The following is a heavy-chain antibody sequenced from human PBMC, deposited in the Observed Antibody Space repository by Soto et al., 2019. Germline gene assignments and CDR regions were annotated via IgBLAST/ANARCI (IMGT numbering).Heavy chain of an antibody. CDR2: TYYRSKWYN. D-gene: IGHD3-9*01. V-gene: IGHV6-1*01. Sequence: SQTLSLTCAISGDSVSSNTAAWNWIRQSPSRGLEWLGRTYYRSKWYNDYAVSVKSRITINPDTSKNQFSLQLNSVTPEDTAVYYCAREVDILTGYHIGPVDYWGQGTLVTVSS. CDR3: AREVDILTGYHIGPVDY. J-gene: IGHJ4*02. CDR1: GDSVSSNTAA.